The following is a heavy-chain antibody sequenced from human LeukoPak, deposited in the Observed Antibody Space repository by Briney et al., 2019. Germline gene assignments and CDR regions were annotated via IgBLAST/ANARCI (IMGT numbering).Heavy chain of an antibody. Sequence: GGSLRLSCAASGFTFSIYTMNWVRQAPGKGLEWVSSISSGSGSIYSADSVKGRFAISRDNAKNSLYLQMNSLRAEDTAVYYCARVAGIAAKGYGMDVWGQGTTVTVSS. D-gene: IGHD2-15*01. V-gene: IGHV3-21*06. CDR3: ARVAGIAAKGYGMDV. CDR1: GFTFSIYT. CDR2: ISSGSGSI. J-gene: IGHJ6*02.